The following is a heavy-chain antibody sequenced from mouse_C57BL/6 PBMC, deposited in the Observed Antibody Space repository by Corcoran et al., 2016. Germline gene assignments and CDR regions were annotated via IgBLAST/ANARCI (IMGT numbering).Heavy chain of an antibody. V-gene: IGHV1-81*01. Sequence: QVQLQQSGAELTRPGASVKLSCKASGYTFTSYGISWVKQRTGQGLEWIGEIYPRSGNTYYNEKFKGKATLTADKSSSTAYMELRSLTSEDSAVYFCARSPRITTVVATDYWGQGTTLTVSS. CDR1: GYTFTSYG. J-gene: IGHJ2*01. D-gene: IGHD1-1*01. CDR2: IYPRSGNT. CDR3: ARSPRITTVVATDY.